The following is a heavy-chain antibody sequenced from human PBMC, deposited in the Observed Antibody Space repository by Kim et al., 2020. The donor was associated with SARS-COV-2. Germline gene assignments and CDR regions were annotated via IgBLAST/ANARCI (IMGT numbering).Heavy chain of an antibody. J-gene: IGHJ6*02. CDR2: IKQDGSEK. CDR1: GFTFSSYW. CDR3: ARKGGSGSYSKYYYYGMDV. Sequence: GGSLRLSCAASGFTFSSYWMSWVRQAPGKGLEWVANIKQDGSEKYYVDSVKGRFTISRDNAKNSLYLQMNSLRAEDTAVYYCARKGGSGSYSKYYYYGMDVWGQGTTVTVSS. V-gene: IGHV3-7*01. D-gene: IGHD1-26*01.